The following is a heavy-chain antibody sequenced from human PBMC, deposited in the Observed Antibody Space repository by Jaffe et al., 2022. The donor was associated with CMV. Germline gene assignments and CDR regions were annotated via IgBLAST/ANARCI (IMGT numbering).Heavy chain of an antibody. CDR3: ARWFGAPGYFDY. CDR1: GFTVSSNH. V-gene: IGHV3-53*01. J-gene: IGHJ4*02. Sequence: EVQLVESGGGLIQPGGSLRLSCAASGFTVSSNHMTWVRQAPGKGLEWVSILYTGGSTYSADSVKGRFTISRDNSKNTLYLQMNSLRADDTAVYYCARWFGAPGYFDYWGQGTLVTVSS. CDR2: LYTGGST. D-gene: IGHD3-16*01.